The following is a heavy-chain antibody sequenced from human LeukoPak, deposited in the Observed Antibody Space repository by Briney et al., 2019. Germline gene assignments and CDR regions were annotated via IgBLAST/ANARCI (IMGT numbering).Heavy chain of an antibody. Sequence: SQTLSLTCAISGDSVSTNSAAWNWIRQSPSRGLEWLGRTYYRSKWYNDYAVSVKSRITINPDTSKNQFSLHLNFVTPEDTAMYYCAKGAVAHFDSLGQGTLVTVSS. CDR2: TYYRSKWYN. J-gene: IGHJ4*02. D-gene: IGHD6-19*01. CDR1: GDSVSTNSAA. CDR3: AKGAVAHFDS. V-gene: IGHV6-1*01.